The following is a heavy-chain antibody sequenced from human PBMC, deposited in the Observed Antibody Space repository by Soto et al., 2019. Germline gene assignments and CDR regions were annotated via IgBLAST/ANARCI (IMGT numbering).Heavy chain of an antibody. CDR1: GGSVSSGSYY. CDR2: IYYSGST. D-gene: IGHD3-16*01. V-gene: IGHV4-61*01. J-gene: IGHJ4*02. CDR3: ARWDYDYVWGIIPDDDY. Sequence: QVQLQESGPGLVKPSETLSLTCTVSGGSVSSGSYYWSWIRQPPGKGLEWIGYIYYSGSTNYNPSLNSRVTLSVDTSKNQFSLKLSSVTAADTAVYYCARWDYDYVWGIIPDDDYWGQGTLVTVSS.